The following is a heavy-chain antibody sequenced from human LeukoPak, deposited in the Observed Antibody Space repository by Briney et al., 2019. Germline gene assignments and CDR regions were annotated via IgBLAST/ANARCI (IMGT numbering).Heavy chain of an antibody. D-gene: IGHD3-10*01. Sequence: GGSLRLSCAASGFTFSSYGMHWVRQAPGKGLEWVAFIRYDGSNKYYADSVKGRFTISRDNAKNSLYLQMNSLRAEDTAVYYCARGGGSGYYYYYMDVWGKGTTVTISS. V-gene: IGHV3-30*02. CDR1: GFTFSSYG. J-gene: IGHJ6*03. CDR3: ARGGGSGYYYYYMDV. CDR2: IRYDGSNK.